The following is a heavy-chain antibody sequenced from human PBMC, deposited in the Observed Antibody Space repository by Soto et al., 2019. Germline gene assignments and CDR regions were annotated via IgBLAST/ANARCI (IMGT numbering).Heavy chain of an antibody. CDR3: AREDYDFNI. CDR2: ILYDGSNK. Sequence: PGGSLRLSCAASGFTFSNYAMHLVRQAPGKGLEWVAVILYDGSNKFYADSVKGRFSISRDNSKNTLYLQMNSLRAEDTAVYYCAREDYDFNIWGQGTMVTVSS. V-gene: IGHV3-30-3*01. CDR1: GFTFSNYA. J-gene: IGHJ3*02.